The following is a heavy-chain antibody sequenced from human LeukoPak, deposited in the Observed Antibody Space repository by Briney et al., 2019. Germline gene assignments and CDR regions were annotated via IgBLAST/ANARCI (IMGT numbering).Heavy chain of an antibody. Sequence: GGSLRLSCAASGFTFSSYAMHWVRQAPGKGLEYVSAISSNGGSTYYANSVKGRFTISRDNSKNTLYLQMGSLRAEDIAVYYCARRQGGSYDYWGQGTLVTVSS. CDR2: ISSNGGST. CDR1: GFTFSSYA. J-gene: IGHJ4*02. V-gene: IGHV3-64*01. CDR3: ARRQGGSYDY. D-gene: IGHD1-26*01.